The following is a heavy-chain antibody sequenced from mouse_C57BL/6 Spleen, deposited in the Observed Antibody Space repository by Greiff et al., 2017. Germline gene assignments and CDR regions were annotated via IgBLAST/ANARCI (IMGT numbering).Heavy chain of an antibody. J-gene: IGHJ3*01. CDR1: GYTFTDYY. Sequence: QVQLQQSGAELVRPGASVKLSCKASGYTFTDYYINWVKQRPGQGLEWIARIYPGSGNTYYNEKFKGKATLTAEKSSSTAYMQLSSLTSEDSAVYFGAREYVEAWFAYWGQGTLVTVSA. CDR2: IYPGSGNT. D-gene: IGHD5-1*01. V-gene: IGHV1-76*01. CDR3: AREYVEAWFAY.